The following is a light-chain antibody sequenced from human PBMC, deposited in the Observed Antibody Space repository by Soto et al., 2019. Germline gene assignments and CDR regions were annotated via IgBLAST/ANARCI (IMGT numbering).Light chain of an antibody. Sequence: QSALTQPPSASGSPGQSVTLSCTGTSSDVGGYNYVSWYQQHPGKAPKLMIYDVSKRPSGVPDRFSGSKSGNTASLTVSGLQAEDEADYYCSSYAGSNNLGVFGTGTKVTVL. CDR3: SSYAGSNNLGV. CDR2: DVS. CDR1: SSDVGGYNY. V-gene: IGLV2-8*01. J-gene: IGLJ1*01.